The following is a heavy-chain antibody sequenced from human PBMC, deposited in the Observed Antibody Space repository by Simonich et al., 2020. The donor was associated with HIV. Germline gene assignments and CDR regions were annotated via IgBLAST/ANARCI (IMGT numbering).Heavy chain of an antibody. D-gene: IGHD3-22*01. CDR1: GYTFTGHY. Sequence: QVQLVQSGAEVKKPGSSVKVSCKTSGYTFTGHYMPWVRQAPGHGLEWLGWINPTRGGTNYAQSFQGRVTMTRDTSISTAYMELSRLTSDDTAIYYCARVHITGYYSDYWGQGTLVTVSS. V-gene: IGHV1-2*02. CDR2: INPTRGGT. J-gene: IGHJ4*02. CDR3: ARVHITGYYSDY.